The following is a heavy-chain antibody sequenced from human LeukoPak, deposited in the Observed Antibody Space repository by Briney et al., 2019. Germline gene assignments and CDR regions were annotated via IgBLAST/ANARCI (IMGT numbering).Heavy chain of an antibody. CDR1: GGSISSGGYS. V-gene: IGHV4-30-2*01. CDR3: ARGRRHWFDP. Sequence: SQTLSLTCAVSGGSISSGGYSWSWIRQPPGKGLEWIGYIYHSGSTYYNPSLKSRVTISVDRSKNQFSLKLSPVTAADTAVYYCARGRRHWFDPWGQGTLVTVSS. J-gene: IGHJ5*02. CDR2: IYHSGST.